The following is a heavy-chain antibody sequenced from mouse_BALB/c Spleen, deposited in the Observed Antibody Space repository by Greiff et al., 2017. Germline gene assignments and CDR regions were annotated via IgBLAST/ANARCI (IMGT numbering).Heavy chain of an antibody. Sequence: QVQLKESGPGLVAPSQSLSITCTVSGFSLTSYDISWIRQPPGKGLEWLGVIWTGGGTNYNSAFMSRLSISKDNSKSQVFLKMNSLQTDDTAIYYCVRDYYGNLFDYWGQGTTLTVSS. D-gene: IGHD2-1*01. CDR3: VRDYYGNLFDY. CDR1: GFSLTSYD. V-gene: IGHV2-9-2*01. J-gene: IGHJ2*01. CDR2: IWTGGGT.